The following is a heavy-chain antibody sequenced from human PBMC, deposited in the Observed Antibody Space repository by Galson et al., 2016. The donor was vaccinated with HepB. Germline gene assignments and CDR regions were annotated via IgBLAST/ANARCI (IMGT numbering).Heavy chain of an antibody. J-gene: IGHJ2*01. V-gene: IGHV3-23*01. D-gene: IGHD1-26*01. Sequence: SLRLSCAASGFNLGNYAMTWVRQAPGEGLQWVSLISGSGSSLYYANSVKGRFTVSRDNSKNTLFLQMDSLRAEDTALYFCARDSGSFPWYFDLWGRGALVAVSS. CDR1: GFNLGNYA. CDR2: ISGSGSSL. CDR3: ARDSGSFPWYFDL.